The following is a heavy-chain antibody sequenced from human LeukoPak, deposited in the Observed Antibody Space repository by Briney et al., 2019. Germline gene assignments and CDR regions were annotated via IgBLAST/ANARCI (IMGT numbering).Heavy chain of an antibody. CDR2: IYYSGSS. J-gene: IGHJ6*03. Sequence: PSETLSLTCTVSGGSISSSSYYWGWIRQPPGKGLEWIGSIYYSGSSYYNPSLKSRVTISVDTSKNQFSLKLSSVTAADTAVYYCAREGQDCSSTSCYYYYYYYMDVWGKGTTVTVSS. CDR3: AREGQDCSSTSCYYYYYYYMDV. CDR1: GGSISSSSYY. V-gene: IGHV4-39*07. D-gene: IGHD2-2*01.